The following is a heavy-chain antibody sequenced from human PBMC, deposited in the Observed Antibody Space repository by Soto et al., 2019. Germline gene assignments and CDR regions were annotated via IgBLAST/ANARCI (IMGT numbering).Heavy chain of an antibody. CDR2: INCGDGPT. Sequence: GGSVSLSSAASEFTFSRYTMFWVRQVPGKEMEWVSGINCGDGPTYYAKSVKGGVTISRDNSQNTLYLQMNYLRAEDTAIYYCAKDKLPDGVWDFDYWGQGTLVTVSS. CDR3: AKDKLPDGVWDFDY. CDR1: EFTFSRYT. D-gene: IGHD2-2*01. V-gene: IGHV3-23*01. J-gene: IGHJ4*02.